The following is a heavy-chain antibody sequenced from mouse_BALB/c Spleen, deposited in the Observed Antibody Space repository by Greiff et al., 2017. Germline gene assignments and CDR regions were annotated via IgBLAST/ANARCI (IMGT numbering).Heavy chain of an antibody. V-gene: IGHV1-9*01. CDR2: ILPGSGST. D-gene: IGHD2-1*01. CDR1: GYTFSSYW. CDR3: ASLRYFDV. J-gene: IGHJ1*01. Sequence: QVQLKQSGAELMKPGASVKISCKATGYTFSSYWIEWVKQRPGHGLEWIGEILPGSGSTNYNEKFKGKATFTADTSSNTAYMQLSSLTSEDSAVYYCASLRYFDVWGAGTTVTVSS.